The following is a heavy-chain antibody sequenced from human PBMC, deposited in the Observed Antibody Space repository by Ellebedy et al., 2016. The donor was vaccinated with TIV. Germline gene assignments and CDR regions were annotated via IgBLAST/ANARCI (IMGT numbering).Heavy chain of an antibody. CDR3: TRFEIISGGGYGMDV. V-gene: IGHV3-13*01. D-gene: IGHD3-16*01. CDR2: IDNAGDT. J-gene: IGHJ6*02. Sequence: GGSLRLXXAASGFTFSRYDMHWVRQSTRKGLEWVASIDNAGDTYYPGSVKGRFTISRENAKNPLYLQMNSLRVEDTAVYCCTRFEIISGGGYGMDVWGQGTTVTVSS. CDR1: GFTFSRYD.